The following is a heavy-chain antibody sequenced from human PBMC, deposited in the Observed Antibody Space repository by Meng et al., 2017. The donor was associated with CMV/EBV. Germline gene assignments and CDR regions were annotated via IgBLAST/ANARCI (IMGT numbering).Heavy chain of an antibody. CDR3: ASHGGY. V-gene: IGHV3-7*01. CDR1: AFTYINYW. CDR2: INQDGSDK. J-gene: IGHJ4*02. Sequence: ESLKISCAASAFTYINYWMMWVRQAPGKGLEWVANINQDGSDKYYVDSVKGRFTISRDNAEKSLYLQMSSLRAEETAVYYCASHGGYWGQGTMVTVAS. D-gene: IGHD3-16*01.